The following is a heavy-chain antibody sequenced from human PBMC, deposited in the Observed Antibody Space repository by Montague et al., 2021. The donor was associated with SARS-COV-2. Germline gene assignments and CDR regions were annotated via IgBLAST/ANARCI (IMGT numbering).Heavy chain of an antibody. J-gene: IGHJ4*02. CDR3: ARKGSGRSDLAY. Sequence: SETLSLTCTVSGGSISSSSYYWGWIRQPPGQGLEWIGSIYYSGSTCYNPSLKSRVTISVDTSKNQFSLRLTSVTAADTAIYYCARKGSGRSDLAYWGQGTLVTVSS. CDR1: GGSISSSSYY. CDR2: IYYSGST. D-gene: IGHD1-26*01. V-gene: IGHV4-39*07.